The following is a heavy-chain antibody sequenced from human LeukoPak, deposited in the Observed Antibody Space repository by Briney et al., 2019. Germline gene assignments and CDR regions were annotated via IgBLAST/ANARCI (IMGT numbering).Heavy chain of an antibody. Sequence: ASVKVSCKASGYTFTSYDINWVRQATGQGLEWMGWMNPNSGNTGYAQKFQGRVTITRNTSISTAYMELSSLRSDDTAVYYCARVPRAAGTSARSGYFDYWGQGTLVTVSS. D-gene: IGHD6-13*01. CDR3: ARVPRAAGTSARSGYFDY. J-gene: IGHJ4*02. CDR1: GYTFTSYD. CDR2: MNPNSGNT. V-gene: IGHV1-8*03.